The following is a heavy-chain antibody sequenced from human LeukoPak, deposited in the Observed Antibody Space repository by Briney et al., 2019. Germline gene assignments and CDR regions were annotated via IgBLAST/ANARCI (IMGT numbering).Heavy chain of an antibody. CDR2: TYYRSKWYN. CDR3: ARDQRLAVAGQLDY. Sequence: SQTLSLTCAISGDSVSSNSAAWNWIRQSPSRGLEWLGRTYYRSKWYNDYAVSMKSRITINPDTSKDQFSLQLNSVTPEDTAVYYCARDQRLAVAGQLDYWGQGTLVTVSS. J-gene: IGHJ4*02. D-gene: IGHD6-19*01. CDR1: GDSVSSNSAA. V-gene: IGHV6-1*01.